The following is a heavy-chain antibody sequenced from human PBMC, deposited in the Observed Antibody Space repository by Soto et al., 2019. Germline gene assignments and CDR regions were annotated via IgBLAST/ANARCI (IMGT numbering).Heavy chain of an antibody. D-gene: IGHD1-1*01. Sequence: SEPLSLTCTVSGASISGFYWSWIRKSAGKGLEWIGRIYATGTTDYNPSLKSRVMMSVDTSKKQFSLKLRSVTAADTAVYYCVRDGTKTLRDWFDPWGQGISVTVSS. CDR3: VRDGTKTLRDWFDP. CDR2: IYATGTT. CDR1: GASISGFY. V-gene: IGHV4-4*07. J-gene: IGHJ5*02.